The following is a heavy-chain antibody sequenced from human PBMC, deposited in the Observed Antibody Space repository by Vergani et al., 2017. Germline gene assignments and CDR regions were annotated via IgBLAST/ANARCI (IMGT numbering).Heavy chain of an antibody. Sequence: EVQLVQSGAEVKKPGESLKISCKGSGYSFTSYWIGWVRQMPGKGLEWMGIIYPGDSDTRYSPSFQGQVTISADKAISTAYLQWGSLKASDTAMYYCARSVPITTGADWFDPWGQGTLVTVSS. V-gene: IGHV5-51*03. J-gene: IGHJ5*02. CDR2: IYPGDSDT. CDR3: ARSVPITTGADWFDP. D-gene: IGHD1-1*01. CDR1: GYSFTSYW.